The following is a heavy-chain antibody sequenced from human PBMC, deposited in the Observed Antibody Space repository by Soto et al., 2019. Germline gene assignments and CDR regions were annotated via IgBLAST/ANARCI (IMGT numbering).Heavy chain of an antibody. D-gene: IGHD4-17*01. J-gene: IGHJ3*02. Sequence: QVQLVQSGAEVKKPGASVKVSCKASGYTFTGYYMHWVRQAPGQGLEWMGWINPNSGGANYAQKFQGWVTMTRDQCISPGYMELSRLRSDDTAVYYCARGLVEEDGDSPSAFDIWGQGTMVNVSS. V-gene: IGHV1-2*04. CDR3: ARGLVEEDGDSPSAFDI. CDR1: GYTFTGYY. CDR2: INPNSGGA.